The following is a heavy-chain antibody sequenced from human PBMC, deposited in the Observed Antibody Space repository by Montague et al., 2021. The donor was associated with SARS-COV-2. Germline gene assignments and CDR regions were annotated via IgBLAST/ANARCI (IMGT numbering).Heavy chain of an antibody. J-gene: IGHJ3*02. V-gene: IGHV4-31*03. CDR2: IYHTGST. Sequence: TLSLTCTVSGGFISSGGYYWSWIRQHPGKGLEWIGYIYHTGSTHYNPSLKSRVTISKETSKNHFSLNLSSVTAADSAVYYCARDSGYYDSSGYSYDAFDIWGQGTKVTVSS. CDR3: ARDSGYYDSSGYSYDAFDI. D-gene: IGHD3-22*01. CDR1: GGFISSGGYY.